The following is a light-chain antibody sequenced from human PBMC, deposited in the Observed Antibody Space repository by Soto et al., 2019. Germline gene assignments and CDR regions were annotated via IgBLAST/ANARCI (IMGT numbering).Light chain of an antibody. CDR2: EVS. J-gene: IGLJ2*01. CDR1: SSDDGSYNR. CDR3: SLCTSSSTVA. V-gene: IGLV2-18*01. Sequence: QSALTQPPSVSGSPGQSVTIPCTASSSDDGSYNRVSWYQQPPGTPPKLMIYEVSNRPSGVPDRFSGSKSGNTASLTISGLQAEDEANYYCSLCTSSSTVAFGGGTKLTVL.